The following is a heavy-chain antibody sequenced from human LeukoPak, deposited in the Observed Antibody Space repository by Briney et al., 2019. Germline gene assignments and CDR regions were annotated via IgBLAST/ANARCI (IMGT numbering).Heavy chain of an antibody. J-gene: IGHJ5*02. D-gene: IGHD6-13*01. CDR1: GFTFSSYA. CDR2: ISGSGGST. CDR3: AKGPGINHFHWFDP. Sequence: GWALRLSCAASGFTFSSYAMHWVRQAPGRGRDWVSGISGSGGSTYYADSVKGRFTISRDNSKNTLSLQMNSLRPDHTSLYYCAKGPGINHFHWFDPWGQKILLTVSS. V-gene: IGHV3-23*01.